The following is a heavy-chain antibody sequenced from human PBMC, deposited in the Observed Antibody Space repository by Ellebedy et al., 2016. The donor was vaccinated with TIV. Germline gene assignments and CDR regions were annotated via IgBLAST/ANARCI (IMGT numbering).Heavy chain of an antibody. CDR1: GDSISSSSYY. D-gene: IGHD6-19*01. J-gene: IGHJ4*02. CDR2: IYYGGST. V-gene: IGHV4-39*01. Sequence: MPSETLSLTCTVSGDSISSSSYYWGWIRQPPGKGPEWIGSIYYGGSTYYHPSLKSRVTISVDTSKNQFSLKLSSVTAADTAVFNCARHPLEWLVGPMYFDYWGQGTLVTVSS. CDR3: ARHPLEWLVGPMYFDY.